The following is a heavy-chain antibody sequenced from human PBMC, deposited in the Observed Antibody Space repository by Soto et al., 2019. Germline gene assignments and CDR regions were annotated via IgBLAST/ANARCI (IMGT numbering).Heavy chain of an antibody. CDR3: AIDRYSSGLTGY. J-gene: IGHJ4*02. V-gene: IGHV3-30*03. CDR1: GFTFSSYG. D-gene: IGHD6-19*01. Sequence: QVQLVESGGGVVQPGRSLRLSCAASGFTFSSYGMHWVRQAPGKGLEWVAFISYDGSNKDYADSVKGRFTISRDNSKNTLYLQMNSLRAEDTAVYYCAIDRYSSGLTGYWGQGTLVTVSS. CDR2: ISYDGSNK.